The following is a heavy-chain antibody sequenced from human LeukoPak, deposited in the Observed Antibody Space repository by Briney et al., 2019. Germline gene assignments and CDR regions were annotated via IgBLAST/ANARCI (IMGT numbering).Heavy chain of an antibody. V-gene: IGHV1-2*02. J-gene: IGHJ6*02. D-gene: IGHD3-3*01. CDR2: INPNSGGT. CDR1: GYTFTGYY. CDR3: ARDTRAPGYDFWSGPDYGMDV. Sequence: GASVKVSCKASGYTFTGYYMHWVRQAPGQGLEWMGWINPNSGGTNYAQKFQGRVTMTRDTSISTAYMELRSLRSDDTAVYYCARDTRAPGYDFWSGPDYGMDVWGQGTTVTVSS.